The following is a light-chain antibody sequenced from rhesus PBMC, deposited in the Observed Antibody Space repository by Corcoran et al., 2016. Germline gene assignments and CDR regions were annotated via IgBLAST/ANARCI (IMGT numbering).Light chain of an antibody. CDR2: AAS. CDR3: QHSDGTPLT. J-gene: IGKJ4*01. V-gene: IGKV1-74*01. Sequence: DIQMTQSPSSLSASVGDRVTITCRASENVNNYLHWYQQKPGKAPKLLIYAASTLQSGVPSRCSGSGSGTDYTFTLSSLQPEDVATYYCQHSDGTPLTFGGGTKVEIK. CDR1: ENVNNY.